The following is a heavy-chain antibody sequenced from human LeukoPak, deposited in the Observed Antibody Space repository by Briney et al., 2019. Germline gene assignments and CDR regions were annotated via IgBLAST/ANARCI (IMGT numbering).Heavy chain of an antibody. J-gene: IGHJ3*02. CDR3: ARTKYYYDSSGYYSDDFDI. Sequence: KPSETLSLTSTVSGGSISSYYWSWIRQPPGKGLEWIGYIYYSGSTNYNPSLKSRVTISVDTSKNQVSLKLIYVTAAEKAVYYCARTKYYYDSSGYYSDDFDIWGQGTMVTVSS. D-gene: IGHD3-22*01. CDR2: IYYSGST. V-gene: IGHV4-59*01. CDR1: GGSISSYY.